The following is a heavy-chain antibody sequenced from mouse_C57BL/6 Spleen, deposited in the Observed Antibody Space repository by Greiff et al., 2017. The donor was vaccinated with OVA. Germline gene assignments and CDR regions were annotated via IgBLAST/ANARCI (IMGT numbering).Heavy chain of an antibody. Sequence: QVQLQQPGTELVKPGASVKLSCKASGYTFTSYWMHWVKQRPGQGLEWIGNINPSNGGTNYNEKFKSKATLTVDKSSSTAYMQLSSLTSEDSAVYYDARAGYYGSSPRWYFGVWGTGTTVTVSS. CDR2: INPSNGGT. D-gene: IGHD1-1*01. J-gene: IGHJ1*03. CDR3: ARAGYYGSSPRWYFGV. CDR1: GYTFTSYW. V-gene: IGHV1-53*01.